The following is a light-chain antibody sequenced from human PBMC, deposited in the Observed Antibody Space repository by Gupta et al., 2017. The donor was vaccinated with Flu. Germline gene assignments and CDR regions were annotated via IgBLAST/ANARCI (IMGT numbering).Light chain of an antibody. J-gene: IGKJ3*01. CDR2: YAS. CDR3: QQYDSSQVT. V-gene: IGKV3-20*01. Sequence: EILLTQSPGTLSLSPGERATLSCRASHALSSNYLAWYQHRPGQAPRLLLYYASTRATGIPDRFSGSGSGTDFTLTSSRLEPEDLAVYYCQQYDSSQVTFGPGTKVEVK. CDR1: HALSSNY.